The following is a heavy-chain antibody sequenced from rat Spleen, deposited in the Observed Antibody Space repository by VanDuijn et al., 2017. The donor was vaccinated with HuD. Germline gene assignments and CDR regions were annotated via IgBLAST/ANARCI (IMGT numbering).Heavy chain of an antibody. CDR1: GFTFSDYY. J-gene: IGHJ2*01. V-gene: IGHV5-7*01. D-gene: IGHD1-9*01. CDR3: ARRHYGYTDYFDY. Sequence: EVQLVESDGGLVQPGRSLKLSCAASGFTFSDYYMAWVRQAPKKGLEWVASISYGDTSGHSSTYYRDSVKGRFTISRDNAKSTLSLQMDSLRSEDTATYYCARRHYGYTDYFDYWGQGVMVTVSS. CDR2: ISYGDTSGHSST.